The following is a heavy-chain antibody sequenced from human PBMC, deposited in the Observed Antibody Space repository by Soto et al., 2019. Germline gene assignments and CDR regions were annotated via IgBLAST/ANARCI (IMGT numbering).Heavy chain of an antibody. V-gene: IGHV1-8*01. CDR3: AITRHRVDEHHY. Sequence: QVQLVQSGAEVKKPGASVKVSCKASGYTFTSYDINWVRQATGQGHECMGWMNTNSGNTGYAHKFKGRVTMTRNTSQMTVYMELSSLRAVYSAVYYCAITRHRVDEHHYWGQGTLVTVSS. J-gene: IGHJ4*02. CDR2: MNTNSGNT. CDR1: GYTFTSYD. D-gene: IGHD2-21*01.